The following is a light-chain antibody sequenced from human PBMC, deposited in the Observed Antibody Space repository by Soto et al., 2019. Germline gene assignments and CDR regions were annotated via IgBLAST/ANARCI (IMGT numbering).Light chain of an antibody. CDR2: GAS. Sequence: DIQMTQSPSSLSASLGDRVTIPCRASQRIRSNLNWYQQKPGKAPRLPIFGASNLQSEVPSRFSGSGSGTDFTLTISSLQPEDFATYYCQQSYSTPYTFGPGTKLEIK. J-gene: IGKJ2*01. CDR1: QRIRSN. CDR3: QQSYSTPYT. V-gene: IGKV1-39*01.